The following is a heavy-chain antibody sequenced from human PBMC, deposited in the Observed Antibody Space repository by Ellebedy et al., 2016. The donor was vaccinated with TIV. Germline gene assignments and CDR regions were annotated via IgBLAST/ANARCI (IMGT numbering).Heavy chain of an antibody. V-gene: IGHV4-34*01. J-gene: IGHJ4*02. CDR3: ARGGAGMLDYFDH. Sequence: GSLRLXXAVYGGSFSDYYWSWIRQPPGKGLEWIGSIDHSGNTYHNPSLKSRVTVTVDKSKNHFSLKVTSVTAADTAVYYCARGGAGMLDYFDHWGQGTLVTVSS. D-gene: IGHD3-16*01. CDR2: IDHSGNT. CDR1: GGSFSDYY.